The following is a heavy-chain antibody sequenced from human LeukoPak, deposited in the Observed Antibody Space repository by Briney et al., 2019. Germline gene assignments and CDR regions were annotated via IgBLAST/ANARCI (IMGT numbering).Heavy chain of an antibody. V-gene: IGHV3-23*01. J-gene: IGHJ3*02. CDR3: AKDEVVSLYCSGGSCYSIDAFDI. CDR2: ISGSGGST. D-gene: IGHD2-15*01. CDR1: GFTFSSYG. Sequence: PGGTLRLSCAASGFTFSSYGMSWVRQAPGKGLEWVSAISGSGGSTYYADSVKGRFTISRDNSKNTLYLQMNSLRAEDTAVYYCAKDEVVSLYCSGGSCYSIDAFDIWGQGTMVTVSS.